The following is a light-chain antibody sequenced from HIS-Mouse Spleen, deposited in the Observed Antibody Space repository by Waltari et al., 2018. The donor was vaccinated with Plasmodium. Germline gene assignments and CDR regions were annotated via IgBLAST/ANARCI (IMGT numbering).Light chain of an antibody. CDR3: CSYAGSSTFV. Sequence: QSALTQPASVSGSPGQSITISCPGTSSDVGSYNLVSWYQQHPGQAPKLMIYEGSKRPSWVSNRCSGSKSGNTASLTISGLQAEDEADYYCCSYAGSSTFVFGGGTKLTVL. V-gene: IGLV2-23*03. CDR1: SSDVGSYNL. CDR2: EGS. J-gene: IGLJ3*02.